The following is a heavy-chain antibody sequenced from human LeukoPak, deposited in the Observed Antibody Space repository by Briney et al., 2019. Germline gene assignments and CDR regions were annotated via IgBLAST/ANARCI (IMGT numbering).Heavy chain of an antibody. CDR3: ARGGVQRGYSYGYDSSYYYYYYMDV. D-gene: IGHD5-18*01. J-gene: IGHJ6*03. CDR2: ISGSGGST. Sequence: PGGSLRLSCAASGFTFSSYAMSWVRQAPGKGLEWVSAISGSGGSTYYADSVKGRFTISRDNSKNTLYLQMNSLRAEDTAVYYCARGGVQRGYSYGYDSSYYYYYYMDVWGKGTTVTISS. V-gene: IGHV3-23*01. CDR1: GFTFSSYA.